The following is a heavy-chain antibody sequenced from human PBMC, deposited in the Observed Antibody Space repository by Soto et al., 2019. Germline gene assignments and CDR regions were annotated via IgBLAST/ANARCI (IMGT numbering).Heavy chain of an antibody. V-gene: IGHV3-64D*06. CDR3: VKGNQLLRYYFEF. D-gene: IGHD3-9*01. Sequence: PGGSRRLSCSVSGFTFSNYAMHGVGQAPGEGLEYVSGITSDGDNTYHADSVKGRFTISRDNSKNTLYLQMSSLRVEDTAIYYCVKGNQLLRYYFEFWGQGTLVTVSS. J-gene: IGHJ4*02. CDR2: ITSDGDNT. CDR1: GFTFSNYA.